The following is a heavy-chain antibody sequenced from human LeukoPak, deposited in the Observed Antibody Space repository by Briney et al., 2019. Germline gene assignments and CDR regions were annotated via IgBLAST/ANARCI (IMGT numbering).Heavy chain of an antibody. CDR3: ARIRFLEWLSQYYFDY. V-gene: IGHV4-59*12. CDR2: IYYSGST. J-gene: IGHJ4*02. CDR1: GGSISSYY. Sequence: SETLSLTCTVSGGSISSYYWSWIRQPPGKGLEWIGYIYYSGSTNYNPSLKSRVTISVDTSKNQFSLKLSSVTAADTAVYYCARIRFLEWLSQYYFDYWGQGTLVTVSS. D-gene: IGHD3-3*01.